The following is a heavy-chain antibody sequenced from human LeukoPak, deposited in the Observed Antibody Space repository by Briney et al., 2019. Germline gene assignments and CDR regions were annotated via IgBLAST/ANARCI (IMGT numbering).Heavy chain of an antibody. CDR3: AKERD. CDR1: GFTFNNYA. V-gene: IGHV3-23*01. Sequence: GGSLRLSCASSGFTFNNYAMSWVRQAPGKGMEWVSTISSGGGGTYYADSVKGRFTISRDNSKNTMYLQMNSLRAEDTAVYYCAKERDWGQGALVTVSS. J-gene: IGHJ4*02. CDR2: ISSGGGGT.